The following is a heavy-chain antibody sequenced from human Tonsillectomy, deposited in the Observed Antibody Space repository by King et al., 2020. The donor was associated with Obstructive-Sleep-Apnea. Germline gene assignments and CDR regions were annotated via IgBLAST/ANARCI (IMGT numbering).Heavy chain of an antibody. CDR1: RFTFSNYA. J-gene: IGHJ5*02. CDR3: AKDTRGTTWDDRTHNWFDP. Sequence: VQLVESGGGVVQPGGSLRLSCAASRFTFSNYAMHWVRQAPGKGLEWVAFIRYDGSNKYYADFVKGRFTISRDNSKNTLYLQMNSLRADDTAVYYCAKDTRGTTWDDRTHNWFDPWGQGTLVIVSS. D-gene: IGHD1-1*01. V-gene: IGHV3-30*02. CDR2: IRYDGSNK.